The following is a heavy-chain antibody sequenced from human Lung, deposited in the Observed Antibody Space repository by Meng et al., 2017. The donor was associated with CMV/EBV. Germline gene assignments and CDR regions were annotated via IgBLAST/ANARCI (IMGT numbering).Heavy chain of an antibody. CDR3: ARLSDFWSGYPDRFDY. CDR2: IYYSGST. V-gene: IGHV4-39*01. D-gene: IGHD3-3*01. Sequence: SCTFSGGSISSSSYYWGWIRQPPGKGLEWIGSIYYSGSTYYNPSLKSRVTISVDTSKNQFSLKLSSVTAADTAVYYCARLSDFWSGYPDRFDYWXQGTLVTVSS. J-gene: IGHJ4*02. CDR1: GGSISSSSYY.